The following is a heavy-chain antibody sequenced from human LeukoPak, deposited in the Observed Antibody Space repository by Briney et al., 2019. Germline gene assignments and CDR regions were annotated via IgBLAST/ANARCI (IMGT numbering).Heavy chain of an antibody. CDR3: ARSPYGDVDY. CDR1: GFTFSSYE. D-gene: IGHD4-17*01. V-gene: IGHV3-48*03. Sequence: GGSLRLSCAASGFTFSSYEMNWVRQAPGKGLEWVSYISSSGSTIYYADSVKGRFTISRDNAKNSLYLQMNSLRAEDTAVYYCARSPYGDVDYWGQGTLVTVSS. CDR2: ISSSGSTI. J-gene: IGHJ4*02.